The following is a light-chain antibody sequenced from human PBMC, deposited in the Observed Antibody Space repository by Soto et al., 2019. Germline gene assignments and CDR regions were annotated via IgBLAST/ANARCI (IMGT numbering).Light chain of an antibody. J-gene: IGLJ1*01. CDR2: DVS. Sequence: QSALTQPASVSGSPGQSITISCTGTSSDVGGYNYVSWYQQHPGKAPKLMIYDVSNRPSGVSNRFSGSKSGNTASLTISGIQAEDEADYYCSSYTSSSTLVFGTGTKLNVL. CDR1: SSDVGGYNY. CDR3: SSYTSSSTLV. V-gene: IGLV2-14*01.